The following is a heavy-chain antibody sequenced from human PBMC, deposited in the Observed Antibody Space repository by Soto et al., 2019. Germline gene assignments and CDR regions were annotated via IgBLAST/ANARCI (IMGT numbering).Heavy chain of an antibody. D-gene: IGHD3-22*01. CDR3: AIVITAGSRSFDY. V-gene: IGHV3-74*01. J-gene: IGHJ4*02. CDR1: GFTFSHYW. CDR2: IRSDGSDT. Sequence: EVQLVESGGGLVQPGGSLRLSCAASGFTFSHYWMHWVRQAPGKGLVWVSRIRSDGSDTTYTGSVKGRFTISRDNAKNTLFLQMNSLRAEDTAVYYCAIVITAGSRSFDYWAQGTLVTVSS.